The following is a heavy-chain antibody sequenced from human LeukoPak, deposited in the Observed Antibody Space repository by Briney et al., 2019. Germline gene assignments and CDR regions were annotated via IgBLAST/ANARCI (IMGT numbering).Heavy chain of an antibody. V-gene: IGHV3-11*06. J-gene: IGHJ3*01. Sequence: PGGSLRLSCAASGFTFSDYYMGWLRQAPGKGLEWLSYISSSGSDTNYADSVRGRFTISRDNAKNSLYLQMNSLRAEDTAAYYCARERGTYRDAFDVWGQGTMVTVSS. CDR1: GFTFSDYY. D-gene: IGHD1-1*01. CDR3: ARERGTYRDAFDV. CDR2: ISSSGSDT.